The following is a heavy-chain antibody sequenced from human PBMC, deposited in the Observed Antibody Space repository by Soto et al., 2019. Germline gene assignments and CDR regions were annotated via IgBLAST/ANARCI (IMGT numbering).Heavy chain of an antibody. CDR3: AKGYYDSPGYLTHLMGDH. J-gene: IGHJ4*02. Sequence: EVQLLESGGGLVQPGGSLRLSCAVSGFTFSNYVMNWVRQASGKGLEWVSGISGSGGDTYYADSVKGRFTISRDNSKNTLSPQMNSLRAEDTAVYYCAKGYYDSPGYLTHLMGDHWGQGTLVTVSS. V-gene: IGHV3-23*01. CDR2: ISGSGGDT. D-gene: IGHD3-22*01. CDR1: GFTFSNYV.